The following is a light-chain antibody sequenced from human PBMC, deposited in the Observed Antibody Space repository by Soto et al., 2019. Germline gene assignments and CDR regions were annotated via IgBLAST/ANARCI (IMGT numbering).Light chain of an antibody. CDR3: QSFDNSLSAYVV. CDR2: GNN. CDR1: SSNIGAGYD. Sequence: QSVLTQPPSVSGAPGQRVTISCTGNSSNIGAGYDVHWYQQLPETAPKLLIYGNNNRPSGVPDRFSGSKSGTSASLAITGLQAEDEAEYYCQSFDNSLSAYVVFGGGTKLTVL. J-gene: IGLJ2*01. V-gene: IGLV1-40*01.